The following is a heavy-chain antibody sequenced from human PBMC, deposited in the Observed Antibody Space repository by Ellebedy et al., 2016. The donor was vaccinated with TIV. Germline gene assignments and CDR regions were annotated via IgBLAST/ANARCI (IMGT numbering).Heavy chain of an antibody. CDR2: ISSSSSTI. J-gene: IGHJ3*02. V-gene: IGHV3-48*01. CDR1: GFTFSSYS. CDR3: AREDGGNSEGAFDI. Sequence: GESLKISCAASGFTFSSYSMNWVRQAPGKGLEWVSYISSSSSTIYYADSVKGRFTISRDNAKNSLYLQMNSLRAEDTAVYYCAREDGGNSEGAFDIWGQGTMVTVSS. D-gene: IGHD4-23*01.